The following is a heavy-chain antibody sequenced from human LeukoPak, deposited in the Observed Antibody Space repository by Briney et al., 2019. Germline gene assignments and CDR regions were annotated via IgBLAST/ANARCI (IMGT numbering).Heavy chain of an antibody. J-gene: IGHJ6*04. CDR3: ARGSYGDHRGV. CDR2: ISSSSSYI. Sequence: PGGSLRLSCAASGFTFSSYSMNWVRQAPGKVLEWVSSISSSSSYIYYADSVKGRFTISRDNAKNPLYLQMNSLRAEDTAVYYCARGSYGDHRGVWGKGTTVTVSS. CDR1: GFTFSSYS. D-gene: IGHD4-17*01. V-gene: IGHV3-21*01.